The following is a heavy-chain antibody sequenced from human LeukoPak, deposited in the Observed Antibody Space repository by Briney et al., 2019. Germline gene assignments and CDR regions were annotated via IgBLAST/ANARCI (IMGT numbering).Heavy chain of an antibody. CDR2: FDPEDGET. D-gene: IGHD6-19*01. Sequence: GASVKVSRKVSGYTLTELSMHWVRQAPGKGLEWMGGFDPEDGETIYAQKFQGRVTMTEDTSTDTAYMELSSLRSEDTAVYYCATGGIAVAERFDYWGQGTLVTVSS. V-gene: IGHV1-24*01. CDR1: GYTLTELS. J-gene: IGHJ4*02. CDR3: ATGGIAVAERFDY.